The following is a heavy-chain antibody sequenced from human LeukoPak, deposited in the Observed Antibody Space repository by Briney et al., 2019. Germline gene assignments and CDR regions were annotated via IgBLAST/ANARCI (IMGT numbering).Heavy chain of an antibody. V-gene: IGHV3-33*01. D-gene: IGHD1-26*01. CDR1: GFTFRSHG. CDR2: IWYDGSNK. CDR3: AGDRATSYFDY. Sequence: GGSLRLSCAASGFTFRSHGMHWVRQAPGKGLEWVAFIWYDGSNKCYTDSVKGRFTISRDNSKNTLYQQMNSLRAEDTAVYYCAGDRATSYFDYWGQGALVTISS. J-gene: IGHJ4*02.